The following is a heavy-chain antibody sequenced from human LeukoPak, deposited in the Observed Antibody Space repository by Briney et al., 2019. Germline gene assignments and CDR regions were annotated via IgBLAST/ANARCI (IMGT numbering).Heavy chain of an antibody. D-gene: IGHD3-10*01. Sequence: PGGSLRLSCAASGFTFSGYSMSWVRQAPGKGLEWVANIKQDGSEKYYVDSVKGRFTISRDNAKNSLYLQMNSLRAEDTAVYYCAREYRGSRRSYAFDIWGQGTMVTVSS. V-gene: IGHV3-7*03. CDR3: AREYRGSRRSYAFDI. J-gene: IGHJ3*02. CDR1: GFTFSGYS. CDR2: IKQDGSEK.